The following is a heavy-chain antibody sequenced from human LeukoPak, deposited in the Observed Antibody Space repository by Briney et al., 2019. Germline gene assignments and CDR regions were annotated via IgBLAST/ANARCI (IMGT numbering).Heavy chain of an antibody. CDR1: GGSISSYY. D-gene: IGHD2-8*01. J-gene: IGHJ6*02. CDR3: ARDQGNGGMDV. Sequence: SETLSLTCTVSGGSISSYYWSWIRQPAGKGLEWIGYIYYSGSTNYNPSLKSRVTISVDTSKNQFSLKLSSVTAADTAVYYCARDQGNGGMDVWGQGTTVTVSS. CDR2: IYYSGST. V-gene: IGHV4-59*01.